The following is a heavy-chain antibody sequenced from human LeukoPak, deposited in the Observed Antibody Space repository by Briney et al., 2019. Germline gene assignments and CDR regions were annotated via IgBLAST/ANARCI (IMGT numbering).Heavy chain of an antibody. CDR1: GFTFSNYA. D-gene: IGHD3-10*01. Sequence: GGSLRLSCAASGFTFSNYAMTWVRQAPGKGLEWVSAITGNGGNTYYADSVKGRFSISRDNSKNTLYLQMYSLRAEDTALYCCAKDLEGGVRGVLDYWGQGTLVTVSS. CDR3: AKDLEGGVRGVLDY. CDR2: ITGNGGNT. V-gene: IGHV3-23*01. J-gene: IGHJ4*02.